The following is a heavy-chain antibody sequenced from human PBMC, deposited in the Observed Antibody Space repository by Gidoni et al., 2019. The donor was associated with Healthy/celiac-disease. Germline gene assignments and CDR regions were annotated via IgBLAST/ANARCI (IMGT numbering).Heavy chain of an antibody. Sequence: QVQLQESGPGLVKPSQTLSLPCTVSGGSISRCGYYWSWIRQHPGKGLEWIGYIYYSGSTYYNPSLKSRVTISVDTSKNQFSLKLSSVTAADTAVYYCARCGSGSYYNEDYFDYWGQGTLVTVSS. CDR3: ARCGSGSYYNEDYFDY. V-gene: IGHV4-31*03. D-gene: IGHD3-10*01. CDR1: GGSISRCGYY. J-gene: IGHJ4*02. CDR2: IYYSGST.